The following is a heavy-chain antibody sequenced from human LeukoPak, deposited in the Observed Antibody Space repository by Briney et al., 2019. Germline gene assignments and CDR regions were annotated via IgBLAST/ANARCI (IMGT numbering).Heavy chain of an antibody. V-gene: IGHV1-18*01. CDR3: ARDTYYYDSSDIGRSDY. Sequence: ASVKVSCKASSYTFTSYGISWVRQAPGQGLEWMGWISAYNGNTDYAQKLQGRVTMTTDTSTSTAYMELRSLRSDDTAVYYCARDTYYYDSSDIGRSDYWGQGTLVTVSS. CDR1: SYTFTSYG. CDR2: ISAYNGNT. J-gene: IGHJ4*02. D-gene: IGHD3-22*01.